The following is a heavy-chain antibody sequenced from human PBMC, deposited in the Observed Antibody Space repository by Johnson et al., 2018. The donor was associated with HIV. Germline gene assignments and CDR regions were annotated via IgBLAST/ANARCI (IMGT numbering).Heavy chain of an antibody. CDR1: GFTFSSYA. V-gene: IGHV3-23*04. D-gene: IGHD6-19*01. CDR3: ARDRKYSSGSKDAFDI. Sequence: VQLVESGGGLVQPGGSLRLSCAASGFTFSSYAMSWVRQAPGKGLEWVSAISGSGGSTYYADSVKGRFTISRDNAKNSLYLQMNSLRAEDTALYYCARDRKYSSGSKDAFDIWGQGTMVTVSS. J-gene: IGHJ3*02. CDR2: ISGSGGST.